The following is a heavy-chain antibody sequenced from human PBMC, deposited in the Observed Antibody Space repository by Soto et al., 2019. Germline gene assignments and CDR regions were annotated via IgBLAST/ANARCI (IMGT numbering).Heavy chain of an antibody. V-gene: IGHV4-61*01. CDR3: ARERDGLFDF. Sequence: QVQLQESGPGLVKPSETLSLTCTVSGGSVSSGSYYWSWLRQPPGKGLEWIGYIYYSGSTHYNPSLKSRVTISVDTSKNRFSLKLSSVTAADTAVYYCARERDGLFDFWCQGTLVTVSS. CDR1: GGSVSSGSYY. J-gene: IGHJ4*02. CDR2: IYYSGST.